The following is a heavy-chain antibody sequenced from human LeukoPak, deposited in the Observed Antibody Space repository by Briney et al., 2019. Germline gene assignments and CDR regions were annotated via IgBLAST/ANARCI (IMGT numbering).Heavy chain of an antibody. J-gene: IGHJ4*02. V-gene: IGHV3-30*04. Sequence: GGSLRLSCAASGFTFSSYAMHWVRQAPGKGLEWVAVISYDGSSKYYADSVKGRFTISRDNSKNTLYLQMNSLRAEDTAVYYCARDPAGPSSWDYFDYWGQGTLVTVSS. CDR2: ISYDGSSK. CDR1: GFTFSSYA. CDR3: ARDPAGPSSWDYFDY. D-gene: IGHD6-13*01.